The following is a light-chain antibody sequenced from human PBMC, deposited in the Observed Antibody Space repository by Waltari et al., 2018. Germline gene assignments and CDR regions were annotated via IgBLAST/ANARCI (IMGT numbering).Light chain of an antibody. CDR2: PKD. J-gene: IGLJ3*02. Sequence: SSELTQDPAVSVAFGHTVRITCQGDSLRSYFASWYQQRPGQAPILVIYPKDTRPSGIPDRFSGSSSGNTAALTITGAQAEDEADYYCNSRDSSGYSWVFGGGTRLTVL. CDR3: NSRDSSGYSWV. CDR1: SLRSYF. V-gene: IGLV3-19*01.